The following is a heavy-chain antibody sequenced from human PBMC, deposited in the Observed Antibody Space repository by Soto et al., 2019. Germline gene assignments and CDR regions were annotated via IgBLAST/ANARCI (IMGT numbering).Heavy chain of an antibody. CDR1: GFTFTSSA. CDR2: IVVGSGNT. Sequence: ASVEVSCKASGFTFTSSAVQWVRQARGQRLEWIGWIVVGSGNTNYAQKFQGRVTMTRNTSISTAYMELSSLRSEDTAVYYCARARQNGDYYYYYGMDVWGQGTTVTVSS. V-gene: IGHV1-58*01. CDR3: ARARQNGDYYYYYGMDV. D-gene: IGHD4-17*01. J-gene: IGHJ6*02.